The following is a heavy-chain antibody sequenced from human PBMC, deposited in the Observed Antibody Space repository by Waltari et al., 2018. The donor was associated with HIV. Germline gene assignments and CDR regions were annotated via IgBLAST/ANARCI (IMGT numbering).Heavy chain of an antibody. D-gene: IGHD6-13*01. CDR2: ISVYKGHT. CDR1: GYTFTSYG. Sequence: QVQLVQSGAEVMKPGASVKVSCKASGYTFTSYGISWVRQAPGQGLEWMGWISVYKGHTNYAQKLQGRVTMTTDTSTSTAYMELRSLRSDDTAVYYCARGAAGYYYYVMDVWGQGTTVTVSS. CDR3: ARGAAGYYYYVMDV. V-gene: IGHV1-18*01. J-gene: IGHJ6*02.